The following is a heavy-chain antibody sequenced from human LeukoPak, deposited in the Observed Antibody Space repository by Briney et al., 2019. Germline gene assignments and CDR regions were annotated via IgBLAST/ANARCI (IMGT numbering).Heavy chain of an antibody. Sequence: SETLSLTCAVYVGSFSGYYRTWIRQPPGKGLEYIGEINHSGSTSYNPSLKSRVTISVETSKNQFSLKLNSVTAADTAVYYCARRAEYSSPFYYYYYMDVWGKGTTVTVSS. CDR2: INHSGST. J-gene: IGHJ6*03. D-gene: IGHD6-6*01. CDR3: ARRAEYSSPFYYYYYMDV. V-gene: IGHV4-34*01. CDR1: VGSFSGYY.